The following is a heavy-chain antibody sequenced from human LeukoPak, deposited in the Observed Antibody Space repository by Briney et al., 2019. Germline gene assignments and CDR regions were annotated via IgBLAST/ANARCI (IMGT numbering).Heavy chain of an antibody. CDR3: ARADRFRVSEDY. Sequence: ASVKVSCKTSGYTFSSYGISWVRQAPGQGLEWMAWISAYNGNTNYVQKFQGRVSMTTDTPRSTAYMELRSLRSDDTAVYYCARADRFRVSEDYWGQGTLVTVSS. J-gene: IGHJ4*02. CDR2: ISAYNGNT. CDR1: GYTFSSYG. V-gene: IGHV1-18*01. D-gene: IGHD2-15*01.